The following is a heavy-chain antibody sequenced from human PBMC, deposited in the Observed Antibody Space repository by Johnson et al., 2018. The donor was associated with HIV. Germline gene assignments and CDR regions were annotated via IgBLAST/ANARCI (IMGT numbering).Heavy chain of an antibody. J-gene: IGHJ3*02. CDR2: INWNGGRT. V-gene: IGHV3-20*04. CDR1: GFTFDDYC. D-gene: IGHD3-22*01. CDR3: AKALYDRSGRGACDI. Sequence: VQLVESGGGMVRPGGSLRLSCAASGFTFDDYCMSWVRQAPGKGLEWVSGINWNGGRTGYADSVKGRFTISRDSAKNSLYLHMSSLRAEDTACYYCAKALYDRSGRGACDIWGQGTMVTVSS.